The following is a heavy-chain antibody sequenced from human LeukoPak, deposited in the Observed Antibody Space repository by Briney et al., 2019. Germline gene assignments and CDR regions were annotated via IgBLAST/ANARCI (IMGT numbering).Heavy chain of an antibody. CDR1: GFTFSGYS. D-gene: IGHD3-3*01. CDR3: AREGDWDDFWSGYHPHFDY. V-gene: IGHV3-48*02. CDR2: ISSSSSTI. Sequence: PGGSLRLSCAASGFTFSGYSMNWVRQAPGKGLEWVSYISSSSSTIYYADSVKGRFTISRDNAKNSLYLQMNSLRDEDTAVYYCAREGDWDDFWSGYHPHFDYWGQGTLVTVSS. J-gene: IGHJ4*02.